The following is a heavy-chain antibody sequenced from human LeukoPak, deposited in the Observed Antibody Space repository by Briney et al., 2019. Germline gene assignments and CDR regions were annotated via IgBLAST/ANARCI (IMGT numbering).Heavy chain of an antibody. CDR1: GFTFSSYS. CDR2: ISSSSSYI. D-gene: IGHD3-22*01. CDR3: AREPYYYDSSGYFPAFDI. V-gene: IGHV3-21*01. Sequence: SGGSLRLSCAASGFTFSSYSMNWVRQAPGKGLEWVSSISSSSSYIYYADSVKGRFTISRDNAKNSLYLQMNSLRAEDTAVYYCAREPYYYDSSGYFPAFDIWGQGTMVTVSS. J-gene: IGHJ3*02.